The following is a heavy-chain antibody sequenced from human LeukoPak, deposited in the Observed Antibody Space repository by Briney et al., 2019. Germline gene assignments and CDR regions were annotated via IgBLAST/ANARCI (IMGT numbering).Heavy chain of an antibody. V-gene: IGHV3-30*02. CDR2: IRYDANNK. Sequence: GGSLRLSCAASGFTFTTCAMHWVRQAPGKGLEWVAYIRYDANNKNYADSVKGRFTISRDNSKGMLYLQMNSLRPEDTAVYYCAKGDDYGANTRLPKYNWFDPWGQGTLVTVSS. CDR3: AKGDDYGANTRLPKYNWFDP. D-gene: IGHD4-23*01. J-gene: IGHJ5*02. CDR1: GFTFTTCA.